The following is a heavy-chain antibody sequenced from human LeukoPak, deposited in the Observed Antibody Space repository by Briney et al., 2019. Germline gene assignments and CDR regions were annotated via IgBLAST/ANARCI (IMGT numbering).Heavy chain of an antibody. CDR2: ISYDGSNK. CDR1: GFTFSSYG. J-gene: IGHJ4*02. Sequence: PGGSLRLSCAASGFTFSSYGMHWVRQAPGKGLEWVAVISYDGSNKYYADSVKGRFTISRDNSKNTLYLQMNSLRAEDTAVYYCARDIVVVPAAPSDYWGQGTLVTVSS. CDR3: ARDIVVVPAAPSDY. D-gene: IGHD2-2*01. V-gene: IGHV3-30*19.